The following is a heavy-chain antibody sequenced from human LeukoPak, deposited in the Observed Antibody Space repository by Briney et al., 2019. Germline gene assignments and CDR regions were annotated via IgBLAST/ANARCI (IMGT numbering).Heavy chain of an antibody. V-gene: IGHV4-38-2*02. Sequence: SETLSLTCTVSGYSISSGYYWGWIRQPPGKGLEWIGSIYHSGSTYYNPSLKSRVTISVDTSKNQFSLKLSSVTAADTAVYYCASLSGYSFYWGQGTLVTVSS. CDR1: GYSISSGYY. CDR3: ASLSGYSFY. CDR2: IYHSGST. J-gene: IGHJ4*02. D-gene: IGHD5-12*01.